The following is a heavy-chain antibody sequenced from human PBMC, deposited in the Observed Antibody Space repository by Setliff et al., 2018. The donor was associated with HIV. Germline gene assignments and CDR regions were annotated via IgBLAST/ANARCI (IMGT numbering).Heavy chain of an antibody. D-gene: IGHD3-16*01. Sequence: SETLSLTCTVSGGSINSGSYYWGWIRQPPEKGLEWIGTMFYSGSTYYNPSLKSRVTIFIDTSKNQFSLRLSSVTAAGTAVYYCARFYDYYGHRLDYWGQGTQVTVSS. CDR3: ARFYDYYGHRLDY. CDR2: MFYSGST. J-gene: IGHJ4*02. V-gene: IGHV4-39*01. CDR1: GGSINSGSYY.